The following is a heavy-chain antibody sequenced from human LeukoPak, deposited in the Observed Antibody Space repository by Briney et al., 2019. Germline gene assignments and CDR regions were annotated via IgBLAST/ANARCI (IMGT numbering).Heavy chain of an antibody. Sequence: GGSLRLSCAASGFTFSSYGMHWVRQAPGKGLEWVAVIWYDGSNKYYADSVKGRFTISRDNSKNTLYLQMNSLRAEDTAVYYCAKGKAYNTDNWFDPWGQGTLVTVSS. D-gene: IGHD5-18*01. CDR2: IWYDGSNK. CDR3: AKGKAYNTDNWFDP. CDR1: GFTFSSYG. J-gene: IGHJ5*02. V-gene: IGHV3-33*06.